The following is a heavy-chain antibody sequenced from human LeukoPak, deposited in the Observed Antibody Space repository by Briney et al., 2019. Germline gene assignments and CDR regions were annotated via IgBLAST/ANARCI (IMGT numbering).Heavy chain of an antibody. V-gene: IGHV1-69*02. CDR1: GGTFSSYT. CDR3: ARVPDTAMVSSDY. J-gene: IGHJ4*02. Sequence: SVKVSCKASGGTFSSYTISWVRQAPGQGLEWMGRIIPILGIANYAQKFQGRVTITADKSTSTAYMELSSLRSEDTAVYYYARVPDTAMVSSDYWGQGTLVTVSS. D-gene: IGHD5-18*01. CDR2: IIPILGIA.